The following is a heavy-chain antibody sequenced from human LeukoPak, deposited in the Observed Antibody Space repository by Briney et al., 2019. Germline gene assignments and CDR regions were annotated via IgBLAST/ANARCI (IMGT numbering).Heavy chain of an antibody. CDR1: GYTFTGYC. D-gene: IGHD3-22*01. CDR3: VRSRLDGYDSGGYLYYFDY. Sequence: ASVKVSCKASGYTFTGYCVHWVRQAPGQGLEWIGRINPNADITTYAQKFQGRVTVTRDTSNNTAYMELSSLRSGDTAVYYCVRSRLDGYDSGGYLYYFDYWGQGTLVTVSS. V-gene: IGHV1-2*06. J-gene: IGHJ4*02. CDR2: INPNADIT.